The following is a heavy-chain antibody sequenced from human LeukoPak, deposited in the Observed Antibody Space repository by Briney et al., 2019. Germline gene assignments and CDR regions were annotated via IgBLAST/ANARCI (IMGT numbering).Heavy chain of an antibody. CDR3: ARALVEEWLLYRYFSNYYMDV. J-gene: IGHJ6*03. CDR1: GFTFSDYY. CDR2: ISSSGSTI. D-gene: IGHD3-3*01. Sequence: GGFLRLSCAASGFTFSDYYMSWIRQAPGKGLEWVSYISSSGSTIYYADSVKGRFTISRDNAKNSLYLQMNSLRAEDTAVYYCARALVEEWLLYRYFSNYYMDVWGKGTTVTVSS. V-gene: IGHV3-11*01.